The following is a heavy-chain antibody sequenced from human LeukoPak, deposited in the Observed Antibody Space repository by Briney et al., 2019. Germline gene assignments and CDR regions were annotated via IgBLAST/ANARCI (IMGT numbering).Heavy chain of an antibody. CDR2: IIPILGIA. CDR1: GGTFSIYA. J-gene: IGHJ4*02. CDR3: ARTTTEFDY. V-gene: IGHV1-69*04. D-gene: IGHD4-17*01. Sequence: GASVNVSFRASGGTFSIYAISWVRQAPGQGLGWMGRIIPILGIANYAQKFQGRVTITADKSTSTAYMELSSLRSEDTAVYYCARTTTEFDYWGQGTLVTVSS.